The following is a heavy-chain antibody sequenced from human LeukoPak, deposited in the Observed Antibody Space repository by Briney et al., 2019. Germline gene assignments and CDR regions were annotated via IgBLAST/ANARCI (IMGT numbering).Heavy chain of an antibody. CDR3: ARGRF. Sequence: SETLSLTCTVSGGSISTSNYYWSWIRQPPGKGLEWIGEINHSGSTNYNPSLKSRVTISVDTSKNQFSLKLSSVTAADTAVYYCARGRFWGQGTLVTVSS. CDR1: GGSISTSNYY. CDR2: INHSGST. V-gene: IGHV4-39*07. J-gene: IGHJ4*02.